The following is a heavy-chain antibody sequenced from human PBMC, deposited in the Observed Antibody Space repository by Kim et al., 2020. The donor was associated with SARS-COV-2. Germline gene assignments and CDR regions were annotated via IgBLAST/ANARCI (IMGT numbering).Heavy chain of an antibody. V-gene: IGHV3-33*01. D-gene: IGHD3-22*01. J-gene: IGHJ4*02. CDR3: ASAPSDSSSYY. CDR2: IWYDGSNK. CDR1: GFTFNNYG. Sequence: LSLTCAASGFTFNNYGMHWVRQAPGKGLGWVAVIWYDGSNKYYADSVKGRFTISRDNSKNTLYLQMNSLRAEDTAVYYCASAPSDSSSYYWGQGTLV.